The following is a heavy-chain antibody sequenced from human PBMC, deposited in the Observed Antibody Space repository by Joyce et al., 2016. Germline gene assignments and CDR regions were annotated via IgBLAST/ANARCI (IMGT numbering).Heavy chain of an antibody. V-gene: IGHV3-23*01. CDR2: ISGSGGTT. Sequence: EAQLLESGGGLVQLGGSLRISCAVSGIPFSTYAMRWVRQAPGKGLEWVSSISGSGGTTFSADSVRGGFTVSRDNSKNMVYLQMNTLRAEDTAVYFCAKHYYGASGHFDYWGLGTPVTVSS. J-gene: IGHJ4*02. CDR3: AKHYYGASGHFDY. D-gene: IGHD4/OR15-4a*01. CDR1: GIPFSTYA.